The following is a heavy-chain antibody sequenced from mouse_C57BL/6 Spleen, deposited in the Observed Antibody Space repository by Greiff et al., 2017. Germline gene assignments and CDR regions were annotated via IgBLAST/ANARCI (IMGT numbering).Heavy chain of an antibody. CDR1: GYTFTDYE. J-gene: IGHJ2*01. D-gene: IGHD3-3*01. Sequence: QVQLQQSGAELVRPGASVTLSCKASGYTFTDYEMHWVKQTPVHGLEWIGAIDPETGGTAYNQKFKGKAILTADKSSSTAYMELRSLTSEDSAVYYWTRWGQLEYYFDYWGQGTTLTVSS. CDR3: TRWGQLEYYFDY. V-gene: IGHV1-15*01. CDR2: IDPETGGT.